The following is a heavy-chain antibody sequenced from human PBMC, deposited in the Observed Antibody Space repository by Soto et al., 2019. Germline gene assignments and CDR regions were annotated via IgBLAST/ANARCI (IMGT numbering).Heavy chain of an antibody. CDR3: AKGRSGYSSMLVNFDY. CDR2: ISYDGGNK. V-gene: IGHV3-30*18. Sequence: QVQLVESGGGVVQPGRSLRLSCAASGFTFSNYAMHWVRQAPGKGLEWVAVISYDGGNKYYADSVKGRFTISRDKSKNTLYLQMHSLRAEDTAVYFCAKGRSGYSSMLVNFDYWGQGTLVTVSS. CDR1: GFTFSNYA. J-gene: IGHJ4*02. D-gene: IGHD6-13*01.